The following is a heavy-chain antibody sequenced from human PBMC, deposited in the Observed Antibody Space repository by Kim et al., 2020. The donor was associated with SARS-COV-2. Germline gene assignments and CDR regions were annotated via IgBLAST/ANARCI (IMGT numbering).Heavy chain of an antibody. CDR2: ISGSGGST. Sequence: GGSLRLSCAASGFTFSSYAMSWVRQAPGKGLEWVSAISGSGGSTYYADSVKGRFTISRDNSKNTLYLQMNSLRAEDTAVYYCARERSYYYGSGSYYNMPLAYYGMDVWGQGTTVTVSS. D-gene: IGHD3-10*01. J-gene: IGHJ6*02. CDR3: ARERSYYYGSGSYYNMPLAYYGMDV. V-gene: IGHV3-23*01. CDR1: GFTFSSYA.